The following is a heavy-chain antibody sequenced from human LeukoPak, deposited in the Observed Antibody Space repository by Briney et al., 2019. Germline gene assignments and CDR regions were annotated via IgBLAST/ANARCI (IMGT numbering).Heavy chain of an antibody. CDR1: GGSISSYY. V-gene: IGHV4-59*01. D-gene: IGHD4-17*01. CDR2: IYYSGST. J-gene: IGHJ4*02. Sequence: SETLSLTCTVSGGSISSYYWSWIRQPPGKGLEWIGYIYYSGSTNYNPSLKSRVTIAVDTSKNQFSLKLSSVTAADTAVYYCARDYYGDFYFDYWGQGTLVTVSS. CDR3: ARDYYGDFYFDY.